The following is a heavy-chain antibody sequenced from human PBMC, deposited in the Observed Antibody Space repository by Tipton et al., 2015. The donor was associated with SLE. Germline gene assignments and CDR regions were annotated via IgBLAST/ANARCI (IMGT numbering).Heavy chain of an antibody. D-gene: IGHD3-22*01. CDR1: GFTFSSYA. Sequence: SLRLSCAASGFTFSSYAMHWVRQAPGKGLEWVAVISYDGSNKYYADSVKGRFTISRDNSKNTLYLQMNSLRAEDAAVYYCARAENPLDSSGSFGYWGQGTLVAVSS. CDR3: ARAENPLDSSGSFGY. V-gene: IGHV3-30*04. J-gene: IGHJ4*02. CDR2: ISYDGSNK.